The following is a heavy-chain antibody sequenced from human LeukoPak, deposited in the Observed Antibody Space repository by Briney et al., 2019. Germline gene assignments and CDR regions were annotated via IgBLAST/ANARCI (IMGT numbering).Heavy chain of an antibody. CDR1: GYTLTDLS. CDR3: AIVGNNFMRFDY. J-gene: IGHJ4*02. CDR2: FDPEDGET. D-gene: IGHD5-24*01. Sequence: GASVKVSCKVSGYTLTDLSMHWVRQAPGKGLEWMGGFDPEDGETIYARKFQGRVTMTEDTSTDTAYMELSSLRSEDTAVYYCAIVGNNFMRFDYWGQGTLVTVSS. V-gene: IGHV1-24*01.